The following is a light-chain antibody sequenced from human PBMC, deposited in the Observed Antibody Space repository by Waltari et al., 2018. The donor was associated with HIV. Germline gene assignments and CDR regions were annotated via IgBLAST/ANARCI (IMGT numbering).Light chain of an antibody. CDR2: AAS. V-gene: IGKV1-9*01. CDR1: QDISRF. Sequence: IQLTPSPPFLSASVGDRVTLTCRASQDISRFLAWYQQKPGKAPQLLIYAASTLQTGVPSRFSGSGSGTEFSLTISSLQPEDFATYYCQQLNTYAFTFGPGTKVDIK. CDR3: QQLNTYAFT. J-gene: IGKJ3*01.